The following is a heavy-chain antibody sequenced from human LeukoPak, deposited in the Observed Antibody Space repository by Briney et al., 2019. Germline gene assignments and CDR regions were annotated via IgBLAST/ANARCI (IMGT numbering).Heavy chain of an antibody. CDR3: ARGGVVYAIGRVDY. CDR1: GGSFSGYY. V-gene: IGHV4-34*01. CDR2: INHSGST. D-gene: IGHD2-8*02. Sequence: PSETLSLTCAVYGGSFSGYYWSWIRQPPGKGLEWIGEINHSGSTNYNPSLKSRVPISVDTSKNQFSLKLSSVTAADTAVYYCARGGVVYAIGRVDYWGQGTLVTVSS. J-gene: IGHJ4*02.